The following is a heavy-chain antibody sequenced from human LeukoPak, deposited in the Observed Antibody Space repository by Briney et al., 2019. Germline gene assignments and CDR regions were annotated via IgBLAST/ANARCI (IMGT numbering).Heavy chain of an antibody. CDR3: ARLRYCTNGVCP. D-gene: IGHD2-8*01. J-gene: IGHJ5*02. V-gene: IGHV4-34*01. CDR2: INHSGST. Sequence: PSETLSLTCTVSGGSISSDYWSWIRQPPGKGLEWIGEINHSGSTNYNPSLKSRVTISVDTSKNQFSLKLSSVTAADTAVYYCARLRYCTNGVCPWGQGTLVTVSS. CDR1: GGSISSDY.